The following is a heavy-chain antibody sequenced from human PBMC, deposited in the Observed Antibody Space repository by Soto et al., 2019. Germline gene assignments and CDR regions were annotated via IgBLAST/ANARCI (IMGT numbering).Heavy chain of an antibody. CDR2: INWNGRST. V-gene: IGHV3-20*04. J-gene: IGHJ4*02. CDR3: ARCSSTSCYIMASFDY. D-gene: IGHD2-2*02. CDR1: GFTFDEYA. Sequence: ESGGGVVRPGGSLRLSCAASGFTFDEYAMSWVRQAPGKGLEWVAGINWNGRSTTYADSLKGRFTISRDNAKNSLHLQINSLRAEDTALYFCARCSSTSCYIMASFDYWGQGTLVTVSS.